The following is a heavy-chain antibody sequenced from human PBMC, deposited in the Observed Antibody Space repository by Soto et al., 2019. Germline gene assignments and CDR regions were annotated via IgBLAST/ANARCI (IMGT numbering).Heavy chain of an antibody. CDR1: GGSISSGGYY. J-gene: IGHJ3*02. Sequence: QVQLQESGPGLVKPSQTLSLTCTVSGGSISSGGYYWSWIRQHPGKGLEWIGYIYYSGITYYNPSLKSRVTISVDTSKNQFSLKLSSVTAADTAVYYCARLGIVRIAFDIWGQGTMVTVSS. D-gene: IGHD7-27*01. CDR3: ARLGIVRIAFDI. V-gene: IGHV4-31*03. CDR2: IYYSGIT.